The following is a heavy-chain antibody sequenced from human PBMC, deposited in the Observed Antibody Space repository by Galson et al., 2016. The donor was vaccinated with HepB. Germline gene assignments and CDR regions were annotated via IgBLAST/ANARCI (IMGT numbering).Heavy chain of an antibody. J-gene: IGHJ4*02. Sequence: SLRLSCAASGFTFSSCAMHWVRQAPGKGLEWVAVISFDGSNNFYADSVKGRFTISSDNSKNTLYLQMNSLRAEDTAVYYCARDDDYVWGTYRYTRTVPQYYFDYWGQGTLVTVSS. V-gene: IGHV3-30-3*01. CDR3: ARDDDYVWGTYRYTRTVPQYYFDY. CDR2: ISFDGSNN. D-gene: IGHD3-16*02. CDR1: GFTFSSCA.